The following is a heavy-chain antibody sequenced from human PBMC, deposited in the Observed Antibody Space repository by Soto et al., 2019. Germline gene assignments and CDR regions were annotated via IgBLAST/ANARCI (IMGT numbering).Heavy chain of an antibody. J-gene: IGHJ4*02. V-gene: IGHV3-21*01. CDR2: ISSSSSYI. CDR3: ARDLDYGGNLDY. Sequence: GGSLRLSCAASGFTFSSYSMNWVRQAPGKGLEWVSSISSSSSYIYYADSVKGRFTISSDNAKNSLYLQMNSLRAEDTAVYYCARDLDYGGNLDYWGQGNLVTVSS. D-gene: IGHD4-17*01. CDR1: GFTFSSYS.